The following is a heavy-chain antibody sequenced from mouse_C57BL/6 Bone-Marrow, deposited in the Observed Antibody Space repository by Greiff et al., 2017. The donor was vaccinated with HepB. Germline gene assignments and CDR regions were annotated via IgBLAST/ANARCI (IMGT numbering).Heavy chain of an antibody. J-gene: IGHJ4*01. CDR2: IRLKSDNYAT. CDR3: TGFTTVVALYYYAMDY. D-gene: IGHD1-1*01. Sequence: EVKLMESGGGLVQPGGSMKLSCVASGFTFSNYWMNWVRQSPEKGLEWVAQIRLKSDNYATHYAESVKGRFTISRDDSKSSVYLQMNNLRAEDTGIYYCTGFTTVVALYYYAMDYWGQGTSVTVSS. V-gene: IGHV6-3*01. CDR1: GFTFSNYW.